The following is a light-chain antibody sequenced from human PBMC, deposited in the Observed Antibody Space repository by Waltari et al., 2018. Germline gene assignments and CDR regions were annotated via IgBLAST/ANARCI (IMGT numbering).Light chain of an antibody. CDR3: QSYDSSLSGSGV. CDR2: GNS. Sequence: QSVLTQPPSVSGAPGQRVTISCTGSSSNIGAGYDVHWYQQLPGTAPKLLIYGNSNRPSGVPDRFSGSKSGTSASWSITGLQADDEADYYCQSYDSSLSGSGVFGGGTKLTVL. J-gene: IGLJ2*01. CDR1: SSNIGAGYD. V-gene: IGLV1-40*01.